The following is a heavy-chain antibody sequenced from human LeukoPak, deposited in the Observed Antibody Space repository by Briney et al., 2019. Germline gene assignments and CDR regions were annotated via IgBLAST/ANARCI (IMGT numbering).Heavy chain of an antibody. J-gene: IGHJ6*03. CDR1: GFTFSSYN. Sequence: GGSLRLSCAASGFTFSSYNMDWVRQAPGKGLEWVSSITSGSSYIYYADSVKGRFTISRDNAKNSLYLQMNSLRAEDTAVYYCARGPYCTDSVCAPWDYYSYMDVWGKGTTVTVSS. V-gene: IGHV3-21*01. D-gene: IGHD2-8*01. CDR2: ITSGSSYI. CDR3: ARGPYCTDSVCAPWDYYSYMDV.